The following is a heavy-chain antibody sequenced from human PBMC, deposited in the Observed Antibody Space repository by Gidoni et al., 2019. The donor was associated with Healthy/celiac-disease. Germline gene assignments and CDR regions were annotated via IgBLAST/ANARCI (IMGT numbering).Heavy chain of an antibody. V-gene: IGHV3-73*02. CDR2: IRSKANSYAT. Sequence: EVQLVESGGGLVQPGGSLKLSCAASGFTFSGSAMHWVRQASGKGLEWVGRIRSKANSYATAYAASVKGRFTISRDDSKNTAYLQMNSLKTEDTAVYYCTRPSSSSPHWGQRYYYGMDVWGQGTTVTVSS. CDR3: TRPSSSSPHWGQRYYYGMDV. J-gene: IGHJ6*02. D-gene: IGHD6-6*01. CDR1: GFTFSGSA.